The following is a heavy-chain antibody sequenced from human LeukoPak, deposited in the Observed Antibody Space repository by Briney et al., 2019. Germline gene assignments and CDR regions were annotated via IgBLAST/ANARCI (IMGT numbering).Heavy chain of an antibody. D-gene: IGHD4-17*01. J-gene: IGHJ6*03. Sequence: GGSLRLSCAASGFTFTNFAMSWVRQASGKGLEWVSAISGSGDTTNYANSVKGRFTIFRDDSKNTLYLQMNSLRAEDTAVYYCAKGTATVTSIYYYMDVWGKGTTVTVSS. V-gene: IGHV3-23*01. CDR1: GFTFTNFA. CDR3: AKGTATVTSIYYYMDV. CDR2: ISGSGDTT.